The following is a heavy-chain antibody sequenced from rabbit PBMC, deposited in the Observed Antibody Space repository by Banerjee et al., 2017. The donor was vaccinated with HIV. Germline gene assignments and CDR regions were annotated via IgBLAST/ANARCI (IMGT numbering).Heavy chain of an antibody. CDR2: IYAGSSGST. Sequence: QSLEESGGDLVKPGASLTLTCTASGFSFSSSYHMCWVRQAPGKGLEWIVCIYAGSSGSTYYASWAKGRFTISKTSSTTVTLQLNSLTAADTATYFCARSGSSYDTYFNLWGPGTLVTVS. V-gene: IGHV1S40*01. CDR3: ARSGSSYDTYFNL. D-gene: IGHD8-1*01. CDR1: GFSFSSSYH. J-gene: IGHJ4*01.